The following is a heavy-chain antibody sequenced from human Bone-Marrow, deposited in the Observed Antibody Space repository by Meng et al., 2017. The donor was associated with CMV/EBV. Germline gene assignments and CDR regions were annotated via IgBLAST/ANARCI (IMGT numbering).Heavy chain of an antibody. Sequence: GGSLRLSCAASGFTFDDYAMHWVRQAPGKGLEWVSGISWNSGSIGYADSVKGRFTISRDNAKNSLYLQMNSLRAEDTALYYCAKDIPNYYDSLGLAGAFYIWGQGTMVTVSS. CDR3: AKDIPNYYDSLGLAGAFYI. CDR1: GFTFDDYA. J-gene: IGHJ3*02. CDR2: ISWNSGSI. D-gene: IGHD3-22*01. V-gene: IGHV3-9*01.